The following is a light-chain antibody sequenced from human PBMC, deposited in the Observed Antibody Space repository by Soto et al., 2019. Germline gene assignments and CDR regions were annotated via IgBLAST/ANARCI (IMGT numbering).Light chain of an antibody. CDR2: KVS. CDR3: MQGTHWPPT. Sequence: DVVMTQSPLSLPVTLGQPASISCRSSQSLIYSDGIAYLSWFHQRPGQSPRRLIYKVSKRDSGVPDRFSGGGSGTDFTLKINGVEAEDVGIYFCMQGTHWPPTFGRGTKVDFK. J-gene: IGKJ1*01. V-gene: IGKV2-30*01. CDR1: QSLIYSDGIAY.